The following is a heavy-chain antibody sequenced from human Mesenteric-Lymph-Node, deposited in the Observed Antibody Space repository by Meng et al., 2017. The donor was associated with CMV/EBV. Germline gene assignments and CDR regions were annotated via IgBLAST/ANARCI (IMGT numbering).Heavy chain of an antibody. D-gene: IGHD3-3*01. V-gene: IGHV3-30*04. CDR2: ISYDGSNK. CDR1: GFTLSSHA. Sequence: GESLKISCAASGFTLSSHAMHWVRQAPGKGLEWVAVISYDGSNKYYADSVKGRFTISRDNSKNTLYLQMNSLRAEDTAVYYCARDGLDYDFWGGYYGVFDYWGQGTLVTVSS. CDR3: ARDGLDYDFWGGYYGVFDY. J-gene: IGHJ4*02.